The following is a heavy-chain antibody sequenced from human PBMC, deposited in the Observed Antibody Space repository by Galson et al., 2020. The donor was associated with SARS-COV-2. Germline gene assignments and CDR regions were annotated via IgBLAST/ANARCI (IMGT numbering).Heavy chain of an antibody. D-gene: IGHD3-22*01. CDR3: ARDPYYYESSGHYDY. V-gene: IGHV3-11*01. J-gene: IGHJ4*02. Sequence: GGSLRLSCAASGFTFGAYYMSWIRRAPGKGLEYVSYISSSGRNIYYADSVKGRFTISRDNAKSSLYLQMNSLRAEDTAVYYCARDPYYYESSGHYDYWDQGTLVTVSS. CDR1: GFTFGAYY. CDR2: ISSSGRNI.